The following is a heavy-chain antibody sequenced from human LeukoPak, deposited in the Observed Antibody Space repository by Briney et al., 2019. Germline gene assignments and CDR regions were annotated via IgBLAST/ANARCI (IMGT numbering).Heavy chain of an antibody. D-gene: IGHD1-1*01. J-gene: IGHJ6*03. Sequence: SVKVSCKASGYTFTGYYVHWVRQAPGQGLEWMGWVNPNSGGTNFAQKFQGRVTLSRDTSISTVYMELSSLTSDDTAVYFCARGHWIGQDYSFMDVWGKGTTVTVSS. V-gene: IGHV1-2*02. CDR1: GYTFTGYY. CDR3: ARGHWIGQDYSFMDV. CDR2: VNPNSGGT.